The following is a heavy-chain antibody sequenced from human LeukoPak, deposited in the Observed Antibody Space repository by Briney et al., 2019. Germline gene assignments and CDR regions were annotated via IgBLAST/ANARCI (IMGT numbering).Heavy chain of an antibody. J-gene: IGHJ5*02. Sequence: GGSLRLSCAASGFTFSSYSMNWVRQAPGKGLEWVSYISSNNSTIYYADSVKGRFTISRDNAKDSLYLQMNSLRAEDTAVYYCVRDLHSSTWYRDWFDPWGQGTLVTASS. V-gene: IGHV3-48*01. CDR3: VRDLHSSTWYRDWFDP. D-gene: IGHD6-13*01. CDR2: ISSNNSTI. CDR1: GFTFSSYS.